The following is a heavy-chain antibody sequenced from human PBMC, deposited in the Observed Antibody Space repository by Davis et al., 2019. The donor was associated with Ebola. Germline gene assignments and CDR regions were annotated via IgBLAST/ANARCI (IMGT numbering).Heavy chain of an antibody. CDR2: IYYSGST. J-gene: IGHJ5*02. V-gene: IGHV4-59*08. CDR1: ACSISSYY. D-gene: IGHD6-19*01. Sequence: SETLSLTCTVPACSISSYYWSWIRPPPGKGLAWIGYIYYSGSTNYNPSLKSRVTISVDTSKNQFSLKLSSVTAADTAVYYCVGYSSGWSDWFDPWGQGTLVTVSS. CDR3: VGYSSGWSDWFDP.